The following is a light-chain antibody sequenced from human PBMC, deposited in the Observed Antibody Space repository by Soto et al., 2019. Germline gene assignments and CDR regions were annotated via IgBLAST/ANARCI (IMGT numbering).Light chain of an antibody. J-gene: IGKJ1*01. CDR2: DAS. Sequence: DIQITQSPSTLSASVGDRVTITCRASQSISSWLAWYQQKPGKAPKLLIYDASSLESGVPSRFSGSGSGTEFTLTISSLQPDDFATYYCQPYNSYWTFGQVAKVEIK. CDR3: QPYNSYWT. V-gene: IGKV1-5*01. CDR1: QSISSW.